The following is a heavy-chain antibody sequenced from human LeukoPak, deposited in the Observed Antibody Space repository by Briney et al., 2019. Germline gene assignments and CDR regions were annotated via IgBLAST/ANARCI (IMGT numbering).Heavy chain of an antibody. CDR2: ISGSGGST. CDR3: ARDYDILTGYPDY. V-gene: IGHV3-23*01. CDR1: GFTFSNYA. D-gene: IGHD3-9*01. Sequence: GGSLRLSCAAAGFTFSNYAMTWVRQAPGRGLEWVSSISGSGGSTYYADSVKGRFTISRDNSKNTLYLQMNSLRAEDTAVYYCARDYDILTGYPDYWGQGTLVTVSS. J-gene: IGHJ4*02.